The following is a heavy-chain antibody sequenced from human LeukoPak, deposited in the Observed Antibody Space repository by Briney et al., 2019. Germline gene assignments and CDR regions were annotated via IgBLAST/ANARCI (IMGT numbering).Heavy chain of an antibody. CDR1: GFTFSSYA. J-gene: IGHJ1*01. D-gene: IGHD1-26*01. V-gene: IGHV3-23*01. CDR3: AKDPTTRGATRYFQH. CDR2: ISGSGGST. Sequence: GGSLRLSCAASGFTFSSYAMSWVRQAPGKGLEWVSAISGSGGSTYYADSVKGRFTISRDNSKNTLYLQMNSLRAEDTAVYHCAKDPTTRGATRYFQHWGQGTLVTVSS.